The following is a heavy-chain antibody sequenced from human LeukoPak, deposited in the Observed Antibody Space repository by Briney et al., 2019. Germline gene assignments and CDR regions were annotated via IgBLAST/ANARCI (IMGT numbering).Heavy chain of an antibody. D-gene: IGHD3-10*01. V-gene: IGHV3-23*01. J-gene: IGHJ4*02. CDR2: INGNGVST. CDR3: AKRASYSNEPRFDY. CDR1: GFTFSSYA. Sequence: PGGSLILSCAASGFTFSSYAMSWVRQAPGKGLEWVSGINGNGVSTYYADSVKGRFTIPRDNSKNTLYLQMNSLRAEDTAVYYCAKRASYSNEPRFDYWGQGTLVTVSS.